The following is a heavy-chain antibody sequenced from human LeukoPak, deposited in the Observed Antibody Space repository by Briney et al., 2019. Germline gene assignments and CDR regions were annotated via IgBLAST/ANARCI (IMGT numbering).Heavy chain of an antibody. Sequence: GGSLRLSCAASGFTFSSYAMSWVRQAPGKGLEWVSAISGSDGSTYYADSVKGRFTISRDNSKNTLYLQMNSLRAEGTAVYYCAKDIYSSNSIFDYWGQGTLVAVSS. V-gene: IGHV3-23*01. CDR1: GFTFSSYA. D-gene: IGHD6-13*01. J-gene: IGHJ4*02. CDR2: ISGSDGST. CDR3: AKDIYSSNSIFDY.